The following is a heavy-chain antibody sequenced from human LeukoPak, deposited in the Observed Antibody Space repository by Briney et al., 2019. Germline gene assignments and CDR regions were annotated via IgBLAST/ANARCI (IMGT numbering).Heavy chain of an antibody. J-gene: IGHJ4*02. D-gene: IGHD3-22*01. V-gene: IGHV4-30-2*01. Sequence: SETLSLTCAVSGGSISSGGYSWSWIRQPPGKGLEWIGYIYHSGSTYYNPSLKSRVTISVDRSKNQFSLKLSSVTAADTAVYYCARARNYYDSSGSPYYFDYWGQGTLVTVSS. CDR3: ARARNYYDSSGSPYYFDY. CDR2: IYHSGST. CDR1: GGSISSGGYS.